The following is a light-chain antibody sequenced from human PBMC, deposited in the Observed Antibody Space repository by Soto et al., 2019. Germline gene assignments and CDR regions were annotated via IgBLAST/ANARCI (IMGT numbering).Light chain of an antibody. CDR3: SSYAGSSTFVV. J-gene: IGLJ2*01. Sequence: QSVLAQPASVSGSPGQSITISCTGTSSDVGSYNLVSWYQHHPGKVPKLMIYEGSKRPSGVSSRFSGSKSGNTASLTISGLQAEDEADYYCSSYAGSSTFVVFGGGTKVTVL. CDR2: EGS. V-gene: IGLV2-23*03. CDR1: SSDVGSYNL.